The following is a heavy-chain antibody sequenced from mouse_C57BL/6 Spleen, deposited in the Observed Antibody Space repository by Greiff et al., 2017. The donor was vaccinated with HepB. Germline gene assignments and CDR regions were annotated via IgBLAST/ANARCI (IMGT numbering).Heavy chain of an antibody. CDR3: AREDYGSSYVAWFAY. CDR2: ISDGGSYT. D-gene: IGHD1-1*01. CDR1: GFTFSSYA. V-gene: IGHV5-4*01. Sequence: EVMLVESGGGLVKPGGSLKLSCAASGFTFSSYAMSWVRQTPEKRLEWVATISDGGSYTYYPDNVKGRFTISRDNAKNNLYLQMSHLKSEDTAMYYCAREDYGSSYVAWFAYWGQGTLVTVSA. J-gene: IGHJ3*01.